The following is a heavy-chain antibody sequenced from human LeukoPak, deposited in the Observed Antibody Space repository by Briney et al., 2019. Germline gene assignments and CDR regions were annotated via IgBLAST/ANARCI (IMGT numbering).Heavy chain of an antibody. J-gene: IGHJ4*02. V-gene: IGHV3-9*01. CDR1: GFTFDDYA. Sequence: GGSLRLSCAASGFTFDDYAMHWVRHAPGKGLEWVSGISWNSGSIGYADSVKGRFTISRDNAKNSLYLQMNSLRAEDTALYYCAKGGGTAPHFDYWGQGTLVTVSS. D-gene: IGHD5-18*01. CDR3: AKGGGTAPHFDY. CDR2: ISWNSGSI.